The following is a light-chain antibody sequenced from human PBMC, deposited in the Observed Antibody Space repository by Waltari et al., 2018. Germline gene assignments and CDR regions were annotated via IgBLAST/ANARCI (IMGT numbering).Light chain of an antibody. Sequence: ETVMTQSPATLSVSPGERFTLSCRASRTIRNKLAWYQQNPGQAPRLLIYDASTRATDIPARFSGSGSGTEFTLTISSLQSEDFAVYYCQQYDNWPVTFGQGTRLEIK. CDR2: DAS. J-gene: IGKJ5*01. V-gene: IGKV3-15*01. CDR3: QQYDNWPVT. CDR1: RTIRNK.